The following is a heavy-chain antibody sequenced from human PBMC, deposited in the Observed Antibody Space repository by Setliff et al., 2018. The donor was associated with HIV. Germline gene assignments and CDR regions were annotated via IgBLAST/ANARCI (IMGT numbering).Heavy chain of an antibody. CDR3: ARQMTIPEMAVTPVDY. V-gene: IGHV4-59*08. CDR2: AFDNGAP. Sequence: SETLSLTCTVPGGSIRSYSWSWIRQSPGKGLEWIGHAFDNGAPASNPSPTSRLAISVDTSMSQSSLKFTSVTAADTAVYYCARQMTIPEMAVTPVDYWGQGALVTVSS. D-gene: IGHD5-18*01. CDR1: GGSIRSYS. J-gene: IGHJ4*02.